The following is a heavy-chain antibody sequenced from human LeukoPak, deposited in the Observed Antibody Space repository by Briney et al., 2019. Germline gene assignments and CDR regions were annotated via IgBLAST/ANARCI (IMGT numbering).Heavy chain of an antibody. Sequence: GASVKVSCKASGYTFTGYYMHWVRQAPGQGLELMGWINPNSGGTNYAQEFQGRVTMTRDTSISTAYMELSRLRSDDTAVYYCAREGRPGAYNWFDPWGQGTLVTVSS. CDR1: GYTFTGYY. J-gene: IGHJ5*02. D-gene: IGHD1-14*01. CDR2: INPNSGGT. V-gene: IGHV1-2*02. CDR3: AREGRPGAYNWFDP.